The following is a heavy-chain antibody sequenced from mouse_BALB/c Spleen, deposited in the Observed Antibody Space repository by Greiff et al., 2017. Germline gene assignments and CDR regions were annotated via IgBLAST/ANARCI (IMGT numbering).Heavy chain of an antibody. D-gene: IGHD2-14*01. Sequence: EVQLQESGPGLVKPSQSLSLTCTVTGYSITSDYAWNWIRQFPGNKLEWMGYISYSGSTSYNPSLKSRISITRDTSKNQFFLQLNSVTTEDTATYYCARDYRYPYYYAMDYWGQGTSVTVSS. J-gene: IGHJ4*01. CDR2: ISYSGST. V-gene: IGHV3-2*02. CDR1: GYSITSDYA. CDR3: ARDYRYPYYYAMDY.